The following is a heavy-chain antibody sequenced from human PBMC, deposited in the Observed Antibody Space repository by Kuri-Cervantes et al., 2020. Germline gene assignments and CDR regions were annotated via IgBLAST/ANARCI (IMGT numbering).Heavy chain of an antibody. Sequence: GESLKISCAASGFTFSSYGMNWVRQAPGKGLEWVSSISSSSSYIYYADSVKGRFTISRDNAKNSLYLQMNSLRAEDTAVYYCARGMFTDYPGDFDYWGQGTLVTVSS. V-gene: IGHV3-21*03. CDR2: ISSSSSYI. CDR3: ARGMFTDYPGDFDY. CDR1: GFTFSSYG. D-gene: IGHD3-16*01. J-gene: IGHJ4*02.